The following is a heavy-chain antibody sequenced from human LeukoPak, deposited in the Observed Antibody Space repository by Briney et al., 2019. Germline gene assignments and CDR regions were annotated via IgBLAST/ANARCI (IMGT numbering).Heavy chain of an antibody. CDR3: ASGYKTVSVFDH. D-gene: IGHD5-24*01. V-gene: IGHV1-46*01. CDR2: INPSGGGT. Sequence: ASVKVSCKASGYTFTTYYMHWVRQAPGQGLVWMGLINPSGGGTRYAQKFQGRVTMTRDTSTSTVYMELSSLRSEDTAVYYCASGYKTVSVFDHWGQGTLVTVSS. J-gene: IGHJ4*02. CDR1: GYTFTTYY.